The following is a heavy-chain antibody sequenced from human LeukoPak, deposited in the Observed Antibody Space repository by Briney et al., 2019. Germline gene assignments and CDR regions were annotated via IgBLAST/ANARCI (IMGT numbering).Heavy chain of an antibody. CDR1: GFTFINYA. D-gene: IGHD2-15*01. CDR2: ILPDGVTK. Sequence: GRSLRLSCAASGFTFINYAMHWVRQAPGKGLGWVAIILPDGVTKFYADAVKGRFTISRDNSRNTMYLQMNSLTSEDTAVYYCAKDAGEGTTPVYWGQGTLVTVSS. CDR3: AKDAGEGTTPVY. V-gene: IGHV3-30-3*01. J-gene: IGHJ4*02.